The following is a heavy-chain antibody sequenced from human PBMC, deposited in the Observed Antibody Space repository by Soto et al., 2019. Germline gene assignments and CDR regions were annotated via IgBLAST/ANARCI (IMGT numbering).Heavy chain of an antibody. V-gene: IGHV1-46*01. Sequence: QVQLVQSGAEVKKPGASVKVSCKASGYTFISNYIHWVRQAPGQGLEWMGIINTSGGSTTYAQRFQGRVIMTRDTSTSTVYMELSSLRSEDTAVYYCAMAFNNWFDPWCQGTLVTVSS. CDR2: INTSGGST. CDR1: GYTFISNY. D-gene: IGHD2-8*01. CDR3: AMAFNNWFDP. J-gene: IGHJ5*02.